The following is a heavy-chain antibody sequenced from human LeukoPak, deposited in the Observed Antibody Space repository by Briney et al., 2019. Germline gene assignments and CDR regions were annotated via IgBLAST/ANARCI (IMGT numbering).Heavy chain of an antibody. D-gene: IGHD3-10*01. CDR2: ISYDGSNK. Sequence: GGSLRLSCAASGFTFSSYGMLWVRQAPAKGLEWVPVISYDGSNKYYADSVKGRFTISRDNSKNTLYLQMNSLRAEDTAVYYCARGSSQTSFMVRGVLRYYYYGMDVWGKGTTVTVSS. CDR3: ARGSSQTSFMVRGVLRYYYYGMDV. CDR1: GFTFSSYG. J-gene: IGHJ6*04. V-gene: IGHV3-30*03.